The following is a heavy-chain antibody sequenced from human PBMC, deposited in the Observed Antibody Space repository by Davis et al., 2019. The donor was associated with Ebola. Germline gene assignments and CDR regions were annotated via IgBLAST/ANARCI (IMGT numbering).Heavy chain of an antibody. CDR1: GGSISGSY. Sequence: PSETLSLTCTVSGGSISGSYWSWIRQTPGKGLEWIGYIYYKGSTNYNPSLKSRVTISVDTSKNQFSLRLASVTAADTAVYYCARREAVTTGDSFDPWGQGRLVIVSS. CDR3: ARREAVTTGDSFDP. CDR2: IYYKGST. V-gene: IGHV4-59*08. J-gene: IGHJ5*02. D-gene: IGHD1-1*01.